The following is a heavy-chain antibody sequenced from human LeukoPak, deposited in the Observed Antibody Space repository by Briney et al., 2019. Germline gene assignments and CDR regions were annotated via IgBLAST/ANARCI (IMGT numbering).Heavy chain of an antibody. Sequence: GGSLRLSCAASGFTVSDKYMSWIRQAPGKGLEWVSVIYMGGTTYYADSVKGRFTISRDSSKNTLYLQMYSLRAEDTAVYYCAVQYDFWSALYKYFFDYWGQGTLVSVSS. D-gene: IGHD3-3*01. CDR2: IYMGGTT. CDR3: AVQYDFWSALYKYFFDY. CDR1: GFTVSDKY. J-gene: IGHJ4*02. V-gene: IGHV3-66*02.